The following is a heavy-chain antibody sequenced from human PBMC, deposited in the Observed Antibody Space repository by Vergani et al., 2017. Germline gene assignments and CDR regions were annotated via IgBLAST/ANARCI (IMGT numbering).Heavy chain of an antibody. CDR2: FDPEDGET. V-gene: IGHV1-24*01. D-gene: IGHD5-18*01. Sequence: QVQLVQSGAEVKKPGASVKVSCKVSGYTLPELSMHWVRQAPGKGLEWMGGFDPEDGETIYAQKFQGRVTMTDNTSTDTAYMELSSLRAEYTAVYYCALPPRYSYGDLVYWGQGTLVTVSS. CDR3: ALPPRYSYGDLVY. J-gene: IGHJ4*02. CDR1: GYTLPELS.